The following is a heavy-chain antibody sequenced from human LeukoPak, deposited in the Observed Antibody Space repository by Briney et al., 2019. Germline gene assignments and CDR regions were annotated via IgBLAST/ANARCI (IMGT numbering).Heavy chain of an antibody. CDR2: SIHRGST. CDR3: ARHQTGERAFDI. J-gene: IGHJ3*02. D-gene: IGHD7-27*01. CDR1: GGTFSVYY. Sequence: SETLSLTCAVYGGTFSVYYWSWIRQPPGKGLEWIGESIHRGSTSYNPSLKSRVTISVDMSRNQLSLKLNSVTAADTAVYYCARHQTGERAFDIWGQGTTVTVSS. V-gene: IGHV4-34*12.